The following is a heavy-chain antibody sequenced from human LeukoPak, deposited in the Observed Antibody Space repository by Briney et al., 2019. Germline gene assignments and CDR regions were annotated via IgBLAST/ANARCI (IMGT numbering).Heavy chain of an antibody. CDR2: ISGSGGST. CDR1: GFTFSSYA. D-gene: IGHD3-3*02. CDR3: AKAISRTRYYYYGMDV. V-gene: IGHV3-23*01. Sequence: AGGSLRLSCAASGFTFSSYAMSWVRQAPGKGLEWVSAISGSGGSTYYADSVKGRFTISRDNSKTTLYLQMNRLRAEDTAVYYCAKAISRTRYYYYGMDVWGQGTTVTVSS. J-gene: IGHJ6*02.